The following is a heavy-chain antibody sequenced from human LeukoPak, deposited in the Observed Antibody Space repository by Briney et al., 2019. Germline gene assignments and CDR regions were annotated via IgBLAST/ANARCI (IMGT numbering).Heavy chain of an antibody. CDR1: GVTFSSYG. CDR2: SSGSGGST. Sequence: PGGTLRLSCAASGVTFSSYGMSWVRQAPGMGLEWVSASSGSGGSTYYADSVKGRFTISRDNSKNTLYLQMNSLRAEDTAVYYCASDAVSPWYIDAFDIWGQGTMVTVSS. V-gene: IGHV3-23*01. J-gene: IGHJ3*02. CDR3: ASDAVSPWYIDAFDI. D-gene: IGHD6-13*01.